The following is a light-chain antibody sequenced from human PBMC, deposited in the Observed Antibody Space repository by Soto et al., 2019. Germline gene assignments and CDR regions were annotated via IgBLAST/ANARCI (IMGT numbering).Light chain of an antibody. CDR3: QQYNNWPRAT. CDR2: RTS. CDR1: QSISSN. V-gene: IGKV3-15*01. J-gene: IGKJ4*01. Sequence: EIVMTQSPATLSVSPGERATLSCRASQSISSNLAWYQQKPGQAPRLLMFRTSSRATGFPARFSGSGSGTEFKLTISSLQSEDFGVYYCQQYNNWPRATFGGGTKV.